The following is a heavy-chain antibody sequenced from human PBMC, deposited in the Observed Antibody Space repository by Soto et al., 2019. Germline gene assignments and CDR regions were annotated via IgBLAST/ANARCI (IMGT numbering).Heavy chain of an antibody. J-gene: IGHJ4*02. V-gene: IGHV4-34*01. Sequence: SETLSLTCAVYGGSFSGYYWSWIRQPPGKGLEWIGEINHSGSTNYNPSLKSRVTISVDTSKNQFSLKLSSVTAADTAVYYCARVRDFWSGYLFDYWGQGTLVTXSS. CDR1: GGSFSGYY. CDR2: INHSGST. D-gene: IGHD3-3*01. CDR3: ARVRDFWSGYLFDY.